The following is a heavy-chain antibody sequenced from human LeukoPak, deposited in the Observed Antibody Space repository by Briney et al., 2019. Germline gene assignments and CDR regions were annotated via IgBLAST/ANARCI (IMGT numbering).Heavy chain of an antibody. CDR3: ARREAGTSHFDY. J-gene: IGHJ4*02. CDR1: GGSISSSSYY. V-gene: IGHV4-39*01. D-gene: IGHD1-7*01. Sequence: SETLSLTCTVSGGSISSSSYYWGWIRQPPGKGLEWIGSIYYSGSTYYNPSLKSRVTISVDTSKNQFSLKLSSVTAADTAVYYCARREAGTSHFDYWGQRTLVTVSS. CDR2: IYYSGST.